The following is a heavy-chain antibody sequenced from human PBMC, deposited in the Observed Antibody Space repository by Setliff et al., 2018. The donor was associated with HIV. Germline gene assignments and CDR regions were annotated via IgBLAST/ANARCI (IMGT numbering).Heavy chain of an antibody. J-gene: IGHJ5*02. CDR2: IHYNGRT. CDR3: ARYTSKLDWFDP. V-gene: IGHV4-39*01. Sequence: SETLSLTCTVSGDSITNDDYYWGWIRQPPGKGLEWIAIIHYNGRTYYDPSLKSRVTIFVDTSKTQFYLKLRSVTASDTAVYYCARYTSKLDWFDPWGQGTLVPSPQ. CDR1: GDSITNDDYY. D-gene: IGHD2-2*02.